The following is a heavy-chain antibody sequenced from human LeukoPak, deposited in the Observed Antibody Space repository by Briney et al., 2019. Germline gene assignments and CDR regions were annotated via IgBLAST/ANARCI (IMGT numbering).Heavy chain of an antibody. J-gene: IGHJ6*03. D-gene: IGHD3-16*01. Sequence: SETLSLTCTVSGGSISSGSYYWSWVRQPAGTGLEWIGRIYTSGSTNYNPSLKSRVTISVDTSKNQFSLKLSSVTAADTAVYYCARPGLPAWGHYYYMGVWGKGTTVTVSS. CDR1: GGSISSGSYY. CDR3: ARPGLPAWGHYYYMGV. V-gene: IGHV4-61*02. CDR2: IYTSGST.